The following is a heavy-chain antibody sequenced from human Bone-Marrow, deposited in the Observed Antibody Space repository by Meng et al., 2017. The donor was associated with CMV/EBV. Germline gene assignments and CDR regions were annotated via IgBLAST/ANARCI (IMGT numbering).Heavy chain of an antibody. D-gene: IGHD6-13*01. Sequence: QGQLVESWGGLGKPGGSPRLSCAASGFTFSDYYMSWIRQAPGKGLEWVSYISSSSSYTNYADSVKGRFTISRDNAKNSLYLQMNSLRAEDTAVYYCARGGPQQLVPPFDYWGQGTLVTVSS. CDR3: ARGGPQQLVPPFDY. CDR1: GFTFSDYY. CDR2: ISSSSSYT. V-gene: IGHV3-11*06. J-gene: IGHJ4*02.